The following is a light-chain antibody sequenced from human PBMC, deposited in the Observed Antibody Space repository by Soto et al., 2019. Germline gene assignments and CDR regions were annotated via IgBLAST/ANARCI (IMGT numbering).Light chain of an antibody. J-gene: IGLJ1*01. CDR3: SSFAVSNSFV. CDR2: EVT. V-gene: IGLV2-8*01. Sequence: QSVLTQPPSASGSPGQSVTISCTGTSSDVGAYDYVSWYQQHPGEAPKLMIYEVTKRPSGVPDRFSGSKSGNTASLTVSGLQAEDEADYYCSSFAVSNSFVFGTGTKVTVL. CDR1: SSDVGAYDY.